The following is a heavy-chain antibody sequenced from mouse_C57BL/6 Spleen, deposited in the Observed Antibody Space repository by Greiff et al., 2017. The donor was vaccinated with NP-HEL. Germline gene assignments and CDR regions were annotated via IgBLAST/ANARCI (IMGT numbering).Heavy chain of an antibody. CDR1: GYAFTNYL. D-gene: IGHD2-4*01. J-gene: IGHJ4*01. V-gene: IGHV1-54*01. CDR2: INPGSGGT. CDR3: ARGGAYEYDDAMDY. Sequence: VQLQQSGAELVRPGTSVKVSCKASGYAFTNYLIEWVKQRPGQGLEWIGVINPGSGGTNYNEKFKGKATLTADKSSSTAYMQLSSLTSEDSAVYCCARGGAYEYDDAMDYWGQGTSVTVAS.